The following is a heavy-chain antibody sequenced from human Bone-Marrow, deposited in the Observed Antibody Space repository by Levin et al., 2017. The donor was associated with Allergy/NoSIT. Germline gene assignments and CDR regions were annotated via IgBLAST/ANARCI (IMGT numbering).Heavy chain of an antibody. J-gene: IGHJ4*02. CDR1: GFTFSGYT. CDR3: ARDLLSGYYTD. V-gene: IGHV3-48*04. Sequence: VGSLRLSCAASGFTFSGYTMNWVRQAPGKGLEWVSFTDRGSSLIYYADSVKGRFTISRDNAKNSLYLQMNSLRVEDTAVYFCARDLLSGYYTDWGQGTLVTVSS. CDR2: TDRGSSLI. D-gene: IGHD3-3*01.